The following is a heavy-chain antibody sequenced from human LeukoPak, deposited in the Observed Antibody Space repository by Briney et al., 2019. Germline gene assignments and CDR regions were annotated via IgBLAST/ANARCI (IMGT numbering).Heavy chain of an antibody. Sequence: SETLSLTCTVSGGSISSYYWSWIRQPPGKGLEWIGYIYYSGSTNYNPSLKSRVTISVDTSKNQFSLKLSSVTAADTAVYYCARALLVGADDYWGQGTLVTVSS. D-gene: IGHD1-26*01. J-gene: IGHJ4*02. CDR3: ARALLVGADDY. V-gene: IGHV4-59*01. CDR2: IYYSGST. CDR1: GGSISSYY.